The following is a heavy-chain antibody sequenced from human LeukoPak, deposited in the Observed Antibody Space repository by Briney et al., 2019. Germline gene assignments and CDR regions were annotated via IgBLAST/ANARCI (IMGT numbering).Heavy chain of an antibody. V-gene: IGHV1-46*01. Sequence: ASVKVSCKASGYTFTNFYMHWVRQAPGQGPEWMGRIDPSGGSTYYAQKFQGRVTMTRDTSTSTVYMVLSSLRSEDTAVYYCARIGRRPSDAFDIWGRGTVVTVSS. CDR1: GYTFTNFY. CDR2: IDPSGGST. D-gene: IGHD1-1*01. J-gene: IGHJ3*02. CDR3: ARIGRRPSDAFDI.